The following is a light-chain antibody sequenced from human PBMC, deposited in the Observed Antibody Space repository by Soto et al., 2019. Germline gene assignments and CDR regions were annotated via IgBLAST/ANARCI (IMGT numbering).Light chain of an antibody. CDR2: RNN. J-gene: IGLJ2*01. Sequence: QAVVTQPPSASGTPGQRLTISCSGSSSNIGSTFVDWYQQLPGSAPKLLIYRNNERPSGVPDRFSGSKSGTSASLAISELRSEDEADYYCAAWDDSLSGVLFGGGTKLTVL. V-gene: IGLV1-47*01. CDR1: SSNIGSTF. CDR3: AAWDDSLSGVL.